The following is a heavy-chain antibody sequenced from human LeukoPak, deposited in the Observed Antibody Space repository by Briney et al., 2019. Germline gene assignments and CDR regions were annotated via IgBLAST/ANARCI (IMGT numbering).Heavy chain of an antibody. D-gene: IGHD3-22*01. CDR3: ARENDSSGPFDY. CDR1: GGSISSYH. Sequence: SETLSLTCTVSGGSISSYHWSWIRQPAGKGLEWIGRIYTSGSTNYNPSLKSRVTMSVDTSKNQFSLKLSSVTAADTAVYYCARENDSSGPFDYWGQGTLVTVSS. J-gene: IGHJ4*02. V-gene: IGHV4-4*07. CDR2: IYTSGST.